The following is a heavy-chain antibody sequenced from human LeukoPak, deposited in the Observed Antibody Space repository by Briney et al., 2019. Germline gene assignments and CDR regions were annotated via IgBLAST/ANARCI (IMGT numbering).Heavy chain of an antibody. Sequence: PGRSLRLSCAASGFTFSSYAMHWVRQAPGKGLEWVAVISYDGSNKYYADSVKGRFTISRDNSKSTLYLQMNSLRAEDTAVYYCTKLVESGIRYWGQGTLVTVSS. CDR1: GFTFSSYA. CDR2: ISYDGSNK. CDR3: TKLVESGIRY. V-gene: IGHV3-30-3*02. D-gene: IGHD2-8*02. J-gene: IGHJ4*02.